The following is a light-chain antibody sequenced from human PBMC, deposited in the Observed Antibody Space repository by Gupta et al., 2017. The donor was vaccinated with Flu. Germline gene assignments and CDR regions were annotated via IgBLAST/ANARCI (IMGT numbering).Light chain of an antibody. J-gene: IGLJ2*01. V-gene: IGLV2-11*01. CDR2: DVS. CDR1: SSDVGGYNY. Sequence: QSALTQPRSVSGSPGQSVAISCTGTSSDVGGYNYVSWYQQHPGKAPKRMIYDVSQRPSGVPDRFSGSKSGNTASLTISGLQAEDESDEDCCSYAGSSTWVFGGGTKLTVL. CDR3: CSYAGSSTWV.